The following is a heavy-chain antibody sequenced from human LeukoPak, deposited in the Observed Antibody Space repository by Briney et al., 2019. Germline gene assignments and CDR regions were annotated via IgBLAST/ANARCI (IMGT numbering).Heavy chain of an antibody. D-gene: IGHD4-23*01. CDR2: ISAYNGNT. CDR3: ARVDFGNSVDWFDP. Sequence: GASVKVSCKASGYTFTSYYMHWVRQAPGQGLEWMGWISAYNGNTNYAQKFQGRVTMTTDTSTSTAYMELRSLRSDDTAVYYCARVDFGNSVDWFDPWGQGTLVTVSS. J-gene: IGHJ5*02. CDR1: GYTFTSYY. V-gene: IGHV1-18*04.